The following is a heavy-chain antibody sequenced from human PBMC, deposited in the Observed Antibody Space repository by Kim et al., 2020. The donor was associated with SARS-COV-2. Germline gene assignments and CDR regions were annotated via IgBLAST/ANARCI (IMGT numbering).Heavy chain of an antibody. D-gene: IGHD3-3*01. CDR3: VLGS. V-gene: IGHV3-23*01. CDR1: GVSFYGYA. J-gene: IGHJ5*01. Sequence: GGSLRLSCAASGVSFYGYAWIWARQAPGKGLEWVANISLVSGRTHYADSVKGRLTISRDRNTPSLQMNNLGAEDTARYFFVLGSWDQ. CDR2: ISLVSGRT.